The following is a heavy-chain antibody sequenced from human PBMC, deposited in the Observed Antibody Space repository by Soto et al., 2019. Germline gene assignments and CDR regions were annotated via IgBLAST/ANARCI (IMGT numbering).Heavy chain of an antibody. CDR1: GYSFTKFD. CDR2: LNPKSGNT. J-gene: IGHJ4*02. V-gene: IGHV1-8*03. Sequence: ASVKLSCKASGYSFTKFDINCVRQAPGQGLEWMGWLNPKSGNTGYAQKFQGRVTIIRDTSASTAYMELSSLRSEDTAVHYCARGASPLIDYWGQGTLLTVSS. CDR3: ARGASPLIDY. D-gene: IGHD1-26*01.